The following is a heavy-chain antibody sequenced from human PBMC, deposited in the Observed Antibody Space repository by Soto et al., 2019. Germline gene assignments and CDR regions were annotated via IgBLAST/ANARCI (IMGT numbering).Heavy chain of an antibody. J-gene: IGHJ4*02. Sequence: QVQLQESGPGLVKPSGTLSLTCAVSSVSITSSNWWRWVRQPPWKGLEWLGEIYHSGSTNYNPSLRSRVTIAVDKSKNLFSLKLSSVTAADTAMYYCAGGAVDGTSPAYWGQGTMVTVSS. CDR2: IYHSGST. CDR3: AGGAVDGTSPAY. V-gene: IGHV4-4*02. CDR1: SVSITSSNW. D-gene: IGHD6-19*01.